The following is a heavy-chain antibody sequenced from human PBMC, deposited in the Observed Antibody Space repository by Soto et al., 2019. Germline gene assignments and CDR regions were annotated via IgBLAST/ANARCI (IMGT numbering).Heavy chain of an antibody. Sequence: GGSLRLSCAASGFTFSSYAMSWVRQAPGKGLEWVSAISGSGGSTYYADSVKGRFTISRDNNNNTLYLQMTSIRADDTALYCCAKGVYCCGCSCYPDAFCFWGQGTM. D-gene: IGHD2-15*01. CDR3: AKGVYCCGCSCYPDAFCF. J-gene: IGHJ3*01. V-gene: IGHV3-23*01. CDR1: GFTFSSYA. CDR2: ISGSGGST.